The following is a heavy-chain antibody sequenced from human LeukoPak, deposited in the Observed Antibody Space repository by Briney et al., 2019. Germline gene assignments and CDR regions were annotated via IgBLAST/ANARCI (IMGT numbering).Heavy chain of an antibody. CDR2: IYYSGST. V-gene: IGHV4-30-4*01. CDR3: ARAADSGYERFDY. CDR1: GGSISSGDYY. J-gene: IGHJ4*02. D-gene: IGHD5-12*01. Sequence: SETLSLTCTVSGGSISSGDYYWSWIRQPPGKGLEWIGYIYYSGSTYYNPSLKSRVTISVDTSKNQFSLKLSSVTAADTAVYYCARAADSGYERFDYWGRGTLVTVSS.